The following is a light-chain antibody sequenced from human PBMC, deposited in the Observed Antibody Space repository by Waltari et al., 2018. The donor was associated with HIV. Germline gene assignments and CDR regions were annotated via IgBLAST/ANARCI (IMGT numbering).Light chain of an antibody. V-gene: IGKV3-20*01. CDR3: QRYGRSRT. J-gene: IGKJ1*01. CDR2: SAS. CDR1: QSVSSTS. Sequence: EIVLTQSPATLSLSPGERATLSCRASQSVSSTSLAWYQQKPGQSPRLLIYSASTRANGIPDRFSGSGSGTDFSLTIGRLEPEDFAVYYCQRYGRSRTFGQGTKVEIK.